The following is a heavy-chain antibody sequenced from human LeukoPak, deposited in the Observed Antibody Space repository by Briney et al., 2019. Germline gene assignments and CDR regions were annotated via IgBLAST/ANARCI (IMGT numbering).Heavy chain of an antibody. D-gene: IGHD3-22*01. V-gene: IGHV3-64*01. Sequence: GGSLRLSCAASGFTFSSYTMHWVRQAPGKGLEYVSGISSYGGSTYCANSVKGRFTISRDNSKNTLYLQMGSLRAEDMAVYYCARDLFITTNREYYYYMDVWGKGTTVTVSS. CDR3: ARDLFITTNREYYYYMDV. CDR2: ISSYGGST. CDR1: GFTFSSYT. J-gene: IGHJ6*03.